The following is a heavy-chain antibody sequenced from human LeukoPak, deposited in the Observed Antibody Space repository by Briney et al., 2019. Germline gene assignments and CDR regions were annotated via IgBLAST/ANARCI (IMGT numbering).Heavy chain of an antibody. Sequence: ASVKVSCKASGYTFSSFDINWVRQAPGQGLEWMGWINPNSGGTNYAQKFQGRVTMTRDTSISTAYMELSRLRSDDTAVYYCARAAAIGENWFDPWGQGTLVTVSS. CDR2: INPNSGGT. CDR1: GYTFSSFD. CDR3: ARAAAIGENWFDP. V-gene: IGHV1-2*02. J-gene: IGHJ5*02. D-gene: IGHD2-2*02.